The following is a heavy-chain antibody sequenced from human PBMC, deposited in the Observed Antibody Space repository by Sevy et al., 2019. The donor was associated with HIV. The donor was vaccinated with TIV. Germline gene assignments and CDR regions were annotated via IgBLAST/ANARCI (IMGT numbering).Heavy chain of an antibody. J-gene: IGHJ6*02. D-gene: IGHD3-10*01. V-gene: IGHV4-31*03. CDR2: IYYSGST. CDR3: ACEYGPMVRGGIYYYYGMDV. Sequence: TLSLTCTVSGGSISSGGYYWSWIRQHPGKGLEWIGYIYYSGSTYYNPSLKGRVTIPVDTSKNQFSLKLSSVNAAVTAVYYCACEYGPMVRGGIYYYYGMDVWGQGTTVTVSS. CDR1: GGSISSGGYY.